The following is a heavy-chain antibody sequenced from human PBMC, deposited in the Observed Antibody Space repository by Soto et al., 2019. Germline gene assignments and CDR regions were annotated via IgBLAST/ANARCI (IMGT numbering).Heavy chain of an antibody. Sequence: QVQLVQSGAEVKKPGASVKVSCKVSGYTLTELSMHWVRQAPGKGLEWMGGFDPEDGETIYAQKFQGRVTMTEDTSTDTAYMELSSLRSEDTAVYYCATDGIRGGKLADAFDIWGQGTMVTVSS. CDR2: FDPEDGET. CDR3: ATDGIRGGKLADAFDI. J-gene: IGHJ3*02. D-gene: IGHD2-15*01. V-gene: IGHV1-24*01. CDR1: GYTLTELS.